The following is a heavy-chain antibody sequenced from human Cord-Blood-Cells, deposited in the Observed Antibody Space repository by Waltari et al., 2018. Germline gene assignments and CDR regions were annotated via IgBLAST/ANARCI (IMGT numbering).Heavy chain of an antibody. CDR2: IYYSGST. V-gene: IGHV4-59*01. J-gene: IGHJ6*02. Sequence: VQLQESGPGLVKPSETLSLPCTDTGGSISNYYWSWIRQPPGKGLEWIGYIYYSGSTNYNPSLKSRVTISVDTSKNQFSLKLSSVTAADTAVYYCASRMYYYYGMDVWGQGTTVTVSS. CDR1: GGSISNYY. CDR3: ASRMYYYYGMDV.